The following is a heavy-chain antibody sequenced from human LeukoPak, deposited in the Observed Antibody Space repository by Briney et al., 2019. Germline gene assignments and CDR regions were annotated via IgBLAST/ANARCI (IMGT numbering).Heavy chain of an antibody. CDR3: VGYGGSGYLYYFDY. D-gene: IGHD3-22*01. Sequence: SQTLSLTCTVSGGSISSGGYYWSWIRQHPGKGLEWIGYIYYSGSTYYNPSLKSRVTISVDTSKNQFSLKLSSVTAADTAVYYCVGYGGSGYLYYFDYWGQGTLVTVSS. V-gene: IGHV4-31*03. CDR2: IYYSGST. J-gene: IGHJ4*02. CDR1: GGSISSGGYY.